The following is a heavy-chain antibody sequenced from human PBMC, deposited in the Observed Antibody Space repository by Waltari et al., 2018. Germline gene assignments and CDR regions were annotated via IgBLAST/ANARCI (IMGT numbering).Heavy chain of an antibody. CDR2: VLGSVRI. CDR1: GDSMIYW. CDR3: ARDRGRGLYLDT. J-gene: IGHJ4*02. D-gene: IGHD2-15*01. V-gene: IGHV4-4*02. Sequence: QLQLQESVPVLVKPSGNLSLICTVSGDSMIYWLSWVRQPPGKGLGWIGQVLGSVRINYNPSFASRVTVSLDTSTHQFALKMTSATAADTALYYCARDRGRGLYLDTWGQGILVTVSS.